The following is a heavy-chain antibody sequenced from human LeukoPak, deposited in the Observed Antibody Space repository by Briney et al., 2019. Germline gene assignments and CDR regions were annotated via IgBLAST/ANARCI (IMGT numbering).Heavy chain of an antibody. J-gene: IGHJ6*02. CDR2: INHSGST. V-gene: IGHV4-34*01. CDR1: GGSFSGYY. D-gene: IGHD1-7*01. Sequence: SETLSLTCAVYGGSFSGYYWSWIRQPPGKGLEWIGDINHSGSTNYNPSLKSRVTISVDTSKNQFSLKLSSVTAADTAVYYCARRNYATTYYYYGMDVWGQGTTVTVSS. CDR3: ARRNYATTYYYYGMDV.